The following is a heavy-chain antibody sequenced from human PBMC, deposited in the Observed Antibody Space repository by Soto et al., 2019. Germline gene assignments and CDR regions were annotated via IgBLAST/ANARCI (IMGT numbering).Heavy chain of an antibody. Sequence: SETLSLTCTVSGGSISSGDYYWSWIRQPPGKGLEWIGYIYYSGSTYYNPSLKSRVTISVDTSKNQFSLKLSSVTAADTAVYYCARAVLGYCSSTSCYEIETAFDYWGQGTLVTVSS. CDR2: IYYSGST. D-gene: IGHD2-2*01. J-gene: IGHJ4*02. CDR1: GGSISSGDYY. CDR3: ARAVLGYCSSTSCYEIETAFDY. V-gene: IGHV4-30-4*01.